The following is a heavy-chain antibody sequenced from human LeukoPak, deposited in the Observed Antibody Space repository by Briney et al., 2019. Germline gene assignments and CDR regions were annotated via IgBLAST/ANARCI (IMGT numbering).Heavy chain of an antibody. Sequence: PGGSLRLSCAASGFTLSKYWMHWVRQAPGKGPVWVSRINRDGSRIDYADSVKGRFTISRDSDKNTLYLQMNSLRDEDTAVYYCSRDFVGADDYWGQGTLVTVSS. D-gene: IGHD1-26*01. CDR3: SRDFVGADDY. CDR1: GFTLSKYW. CDR2: INRDGSRI. V-gene: IGHV3-74*01. J-gene: IGHJ4*02.